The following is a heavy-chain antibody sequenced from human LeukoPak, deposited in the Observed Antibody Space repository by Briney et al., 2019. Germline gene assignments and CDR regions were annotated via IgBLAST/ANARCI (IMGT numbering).Heavy chain of an antibody. CDR3: ARDQVGIADY. Sequence: GGSLRLSCAASGFTFSSYWMNWARQAPGKGLEWVASINHNGNVNYYVDSVKGRFTISRDNAKNSLYLQMSSLRAEDTAVYYCARDQVGIADYWGQGTLVTVSS. V-gene: IGHV3-7*03. CDR2: INHNGNVN. CDR1: GFTFSSYW. J-gene: IGHJ4*02. D-gene: IGHD2-21*01.